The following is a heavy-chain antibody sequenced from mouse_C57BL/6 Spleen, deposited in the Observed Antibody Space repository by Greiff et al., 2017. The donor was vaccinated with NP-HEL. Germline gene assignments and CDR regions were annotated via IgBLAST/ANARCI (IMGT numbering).Heavy chain of an antibody. V-gene: IGHV5-4*01. Sequence: GQVVESGGGLVKPGGSLKLSCAASGFTFSSYAMSWVRQTPEKRLEWVATISDGGSYTYYPDNVKGRFTISRDNAKNNLYLQMSHLKSEDTAMYYCAREGGYYYGSSPYWYFDVWGTGTTVTVSS. CDR3: AREGGYYYGSSPYWYFDV. CDR1: GFTFSSYA. D-gene: IGHD1-1*01. J-gene: IGHJ1*03. CDR2: ISDGGSYT.